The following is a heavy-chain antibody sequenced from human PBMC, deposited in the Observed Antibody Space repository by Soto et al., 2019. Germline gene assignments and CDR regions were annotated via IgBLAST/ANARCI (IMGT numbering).Heavy chain of an antibody. V-gene: IGHV3-15*01. CDR3: TTFTSIAVAGDY. Sequence: GGSLRLSCAASGFTFSNAWMSWVRQAPGKGLEWVGRIKSKTDGGTTDYAAPVKGRFTISRDDSKNTLYLQMNSLKTEDTAVYYCTTFTSIAVAGDYWGQGTLVTVSS. J-gene: IGHJ4*02. D-gene: IGHD6-19*01. CDR2: IKSKTDGGTT. CDR1: GFTFSNAW.